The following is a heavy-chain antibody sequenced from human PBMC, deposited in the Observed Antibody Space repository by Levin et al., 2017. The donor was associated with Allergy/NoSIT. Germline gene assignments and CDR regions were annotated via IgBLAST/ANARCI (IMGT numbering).Heavy chain of an antibody. CDR1: GGSISSYY. CDR2: IYHSGST. D-gene: IGHD3-16*01. CDR3: ACSGITDMIYYDDGMDV. Sequence: SETLSLTCTVSGGSISSYYWSWIRQPPGKGLEWIGYIYHSGSTISSPSLKSRVTISIDTSRNQVSLRLRSVADANTAVYYCACSGITDMIYYDDGMDVWGQGTTVTVSS. V-gene: IGHV4-59*12. J-gene: IGHJ6*02.